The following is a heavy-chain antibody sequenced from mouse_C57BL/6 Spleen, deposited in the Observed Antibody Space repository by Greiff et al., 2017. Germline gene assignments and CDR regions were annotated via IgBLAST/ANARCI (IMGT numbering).Heavy chain of an antibody. CDR1: GYTFTSYW. CDR2: IDPSDSYT. D-gene: IGHD2-3*01. V-gene: IGHV1-59*01. Sequence: VQLQQPGAELVRPGTSVKLSCKASGYTFTSYWMHWVKQRPGQGLEWIGVIDPSDSYTNYNQKFKGKATLTVDTSSSTAYMQLSSLTSEDSAVYYCARRGDGHFDYWGQGTTLTVSS. J-gene: IGHJ2*01. CDR3: ARRGDGHFDY.